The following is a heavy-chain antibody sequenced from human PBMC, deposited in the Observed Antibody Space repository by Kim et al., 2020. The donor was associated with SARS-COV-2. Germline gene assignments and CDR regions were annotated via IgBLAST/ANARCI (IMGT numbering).Heavy chain of an antibody. CDR1: GFTFSSYA. V-gene: IGHV3-64D*06. CDR2: ISSNGGST. J-gene: IGHJ4*02. D-gene: IGHD3-10*01. CDR3: VNLGTMVRGEGDY. Sequence: GGSLRLSCSASGFTFSSYAMHWVRQAPGKGLEYVSAISSNGGSTYYADSVKGRFTISRDNSKNTLYLQMSSLRAEDTAVYYCVNLGTMVRGEGDYWGQGTRVTVSS.